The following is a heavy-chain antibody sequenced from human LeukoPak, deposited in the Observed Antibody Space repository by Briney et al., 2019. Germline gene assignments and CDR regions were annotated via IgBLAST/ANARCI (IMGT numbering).Heavy chain of an antibody. J-gene: IGHJ4*02. D-gene: IGHD6-19*01. CDR2: ISGSGGTT. Sequence: GGSLRLSXAASGFTFRSYAMHWVRQAPGKGLEWVSGISGSGGTTNYADSVKGRFTISRDNSKNTLYLQMNSLRAEDTALYYCAKTGVWYYFDYWGQGTLVTVSS. CDR3: AKTGVWYYFDY. CDR1: GFTFRSYA. V-gene: IGHV3-23*01.